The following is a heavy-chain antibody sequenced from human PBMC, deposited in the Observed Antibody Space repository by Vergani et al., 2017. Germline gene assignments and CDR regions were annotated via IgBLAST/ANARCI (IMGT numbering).Heavy chain of an antibody. Sequence: EVQLVESGGGLVQPGRSLRLSCAASGFTFDDYAMHWVRQAPGKGLEWVSGISWNSGSIGYADSVKGRFTISRDNAKNSLYLQMNSLRAEDTALYYCAKDRGWNYVGDAFDIWGQGTMVTVSS. J-gene: IGHJ3*02. CDR3: AKDRGWNYVGDAFDI. CDR1: GFTFDDYA. D-gene: IGHD1-7*01. CDR2: ISWNSGSI. V-gene: IGHV3-9*01.